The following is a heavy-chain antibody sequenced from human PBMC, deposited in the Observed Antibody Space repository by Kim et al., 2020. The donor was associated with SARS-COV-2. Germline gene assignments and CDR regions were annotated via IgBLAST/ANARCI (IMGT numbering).Heavy chain of an antibody. CDR1: GFTFSSYA. V-gene: IGHV3-30*04. J-gene: IGHJ6*02. Sequence: GGSLRLSCAASGFTFSSYAMHWVRQAPGKGLEWVAVISYDGSNKYYADSVKGRFTISRDNSKNTLYLQMNSLRAEDTAVYYCARVTKGSGSYYNQPGLLEKVPPGGGMDGWGQGTTVTVSS. D-gene: IGHD3-10*01. CDR3: ARVTKGSGSYYNQPGLLEKVPPGGGMDG. CDR2: ISYDGSNK.